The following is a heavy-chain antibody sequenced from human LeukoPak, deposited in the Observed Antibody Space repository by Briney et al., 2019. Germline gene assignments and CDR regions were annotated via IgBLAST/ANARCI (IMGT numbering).Heavy chain of an antibody. J-gene: IGHJ1*01. CDR2: INPNSGGT. Sequence: GASVKVSCKASGYTFTGYYMHWVRQAPGQGLEWMGWINPNSGGTNYAQKFQGRVTMTRDTSISTAYMELSRLRSDDTAVYYCARRYSSSWIEYSQHWGQGTLVTVSS. CDR1: GYTFTGYY. CDR3: ARRYSSSWIEYSQH. V-gene: IGHV1-2*02. D-gene: IGHD6-13*01.